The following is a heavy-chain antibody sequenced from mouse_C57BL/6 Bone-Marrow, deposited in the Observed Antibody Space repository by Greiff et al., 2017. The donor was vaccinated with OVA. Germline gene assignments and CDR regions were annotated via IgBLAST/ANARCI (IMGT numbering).Heavy chain of an antibody. V-gene: IGHV5-6*02. CDR3: ARRETNWDFDY. CDR2: ISSGGSYT. Sequence: EVRLVESGGDLVKPGGSLQLSCAASGFTFSSYGMSWVRQTPDKRLEWVATISSGGSYTYFPDSVRGRFTVSRDNAKNTLYLQMSILKSEDTAMYYCARRETNWDFDYWGQGTTLTVSS. J-gene: IGHJ2*01. D-gene: IGHD4-1*01. CDR1: GFTFSSYG.